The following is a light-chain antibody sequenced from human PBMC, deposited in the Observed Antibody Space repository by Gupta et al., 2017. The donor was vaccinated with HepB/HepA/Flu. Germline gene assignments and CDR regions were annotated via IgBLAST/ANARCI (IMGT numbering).Light chain of an antibody. CDR2: GAS. V-gene: IGKV3-15*01. CDR1: QGVSSN. J-gene: IGKJ2*01. CDR3: QQYNNWPPRT. Sequence: EILITQAPATLSLSPGERATLSCRASQGVSSNLAWYQQQPGQAPRLLIYGASTRATGIPARFSGSGSGTELTLTISSLQYQDFTVYYCQQYNNWPPRTFGQGTQLEIK.